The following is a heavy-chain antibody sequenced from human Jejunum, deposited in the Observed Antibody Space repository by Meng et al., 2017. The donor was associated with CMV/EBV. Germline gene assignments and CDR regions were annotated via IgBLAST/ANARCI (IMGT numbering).Heavy chain of an antibody. V-gene: IGHV1-3*01. J-gene: IGHJ4*02. D-gene: IGHD5-24*01. CDR2: VNPGNGKT. Sequence: HWVRQAPGQRLEWMGWVNPGNGKTKYPQEFQGRVTITWETSATTVHMELSSLRSDDTAIYYCVRVAGWRFDNWGQGTLVTVSS. CDR3: VRVAGWRFDN.